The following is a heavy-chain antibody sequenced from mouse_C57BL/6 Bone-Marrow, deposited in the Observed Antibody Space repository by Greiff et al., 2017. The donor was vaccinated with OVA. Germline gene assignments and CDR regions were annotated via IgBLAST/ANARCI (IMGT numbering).Heavy chain of an antibody. CDR2: IRLKSDNYAT. J-gene: IGHJ4*01. CDR1: GFTFSNYW. D-gene: IGHD6-1*01. CDR3: PSPYAMDY. V-gene: IGHV6-3*01. Sequence: EVQLQQSGGGLVQPGGSMKLSCVASGFTFSNYWMNWVRQSPEKGLEWVAQIRLKSDNYATHYAESVKGMFTISRDDSKTRFYLHMHNLSAEDTGIYYCPSPYAMDYWGQGTSVTVSS.